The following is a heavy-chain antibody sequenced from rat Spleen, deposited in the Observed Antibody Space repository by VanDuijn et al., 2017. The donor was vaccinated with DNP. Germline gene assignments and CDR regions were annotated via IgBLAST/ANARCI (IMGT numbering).Heavy chain of an antibody. D-gene: IGHD1-12*02. CDR2: ISYEGSNT. CDR3: ARQGPYYYDGSYYYGAMDA. Sequence: EVQLVESGGGLVQPGRSLKLSCAASGFTFSDYYMAWVRQAPKKGPELVAYISYEGSNTYCGDSVKGRFTVSRDNAKSTLYLQMDSLRSEDTATYYCARQGPYYYDGSYYYGAMDAWGQGTSVTVSS. CDR1: GFTFSDYY. V-gene: IGHV5-22*01. J-gene: IGHJ4*01.